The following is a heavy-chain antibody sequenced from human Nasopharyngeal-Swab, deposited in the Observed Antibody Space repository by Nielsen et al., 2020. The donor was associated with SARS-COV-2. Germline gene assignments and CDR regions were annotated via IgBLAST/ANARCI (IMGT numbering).Heavy chain of an antibody. CDR3: AREGRITMVRGVITKTNWFDP. V-gene: IGHV4-59*01. CDR2: IYYSGST. CDR1: GGAISSYY. J-gene: IGHJ5*02. Sequence: ESLKISWTVSGGAISSYYWSWIRQPPGKGLEWIGYIYYSGSTNYNPSLKSRVTISVDTSKNQFSLKLSSVTAADTAVYYCAREGRITMVRGVITKTNWFDPWGQGTRVTVSS. D-gene: IGHD3-10*01.